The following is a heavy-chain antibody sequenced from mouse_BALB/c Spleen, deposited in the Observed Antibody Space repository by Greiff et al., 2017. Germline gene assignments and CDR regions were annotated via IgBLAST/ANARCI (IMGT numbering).Heavy chain of an antibody. D-gene: IGHD4-1*01. CDR3: ARPNWDGFFAY. Sequence: EVKVEESGPGLVKPSQSLSLTCTVTGYSITSDYAWNWIRQFPGNKLEWMGYISYSGSTSYNPSLKSRISITRDTSKNQFFLQLNSVTTEDTATYYCARPNWDGFFAYWGQGTLVTVSA. CDR2: ISYSGST. V-gene: IGHV3-2*02. J-gene: IGHJ3*01. CDR1: GYSITSDYA.